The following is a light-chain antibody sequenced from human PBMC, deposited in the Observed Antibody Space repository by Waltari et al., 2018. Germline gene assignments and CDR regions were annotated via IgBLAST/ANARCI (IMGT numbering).Light chain of an antibody. CDR1: NSDVGNYNY. CDR2: GVS. J-gene: IGLJ2*01. V-gene: IGLV2-23*02. CDR3: CSYAGTSTLI. Sequence: QSALTQPASVSGSPGQSITMSCPGTNSDVGNYNYVTWYQPHPGTAPKVIIFGVSKRPSGVSDRFSGSKSGNTASLTISGLQTEDEADYYCCSYAGTSTLIFGGGTKLTVL.